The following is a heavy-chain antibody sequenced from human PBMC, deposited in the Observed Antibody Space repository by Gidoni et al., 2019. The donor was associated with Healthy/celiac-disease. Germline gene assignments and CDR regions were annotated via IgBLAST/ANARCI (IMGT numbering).Heavy chain of an antibody. CDR1: GFTFRRYA. J-gene: IGHJ4*02. CDR3: AKDYAYSRKPGYFDY. V-gene: IGHV3-23*01. CDR2: MIGSCCST. D-gene: IGHD5-18*01. Sequence: EVQLLESGGGLVQPGGSLRLYCAAYGFTFRRYAMSWVRQAPGKVRDCFSAMIGSCCSTYYADSVKGRFTISRDNSKNTLYLQMNSLRAEDTAVYYCAKDYAYSRKPGYFDYWGQGTLFTVSS.